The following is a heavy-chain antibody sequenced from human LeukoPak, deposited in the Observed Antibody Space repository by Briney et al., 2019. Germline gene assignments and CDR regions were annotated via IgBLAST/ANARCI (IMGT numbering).Heavy chain of an antibody. J-gene: IGHJ4*02. V-gene: IGHV3-48*03. Sequence: GGSLRLSCAASGFTFSSYEMNWVRQAPGEGLEWVSYISSSGSTIYYADFVKGRFTISRDNAKNSLYLQMNSLRAEDTAVYYCARDSVQWEPFDYWGQGTLVTVSS. CDR3: ARDSVQWEPFDY. D-gene: IGHD1-26*01. CDR2: ISSSGSTI. CDR1: GFTFSSYE.